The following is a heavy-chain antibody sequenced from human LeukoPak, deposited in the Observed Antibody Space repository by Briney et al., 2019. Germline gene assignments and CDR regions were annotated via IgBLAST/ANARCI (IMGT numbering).Heavy chain of an antibody. D-gene: IGHD3-10*01. CDR3: ARGMVRGVMKYYFDY. Sequence: GASVKVSCKASGYTFTGYYIHWVRQAPGQGLEWMGWIKPNSGGTNYAQKFQGRVTITADESTSTAYMELSSLRSEDTAVYYCARGMVRGVMKYYFDYWGQGTLVTVSS. V-gene: IGHV1-2*02. J-gene: IGHJ4*02. CDR1: GYTFTGYY. CDR2: IKPNSGGT.